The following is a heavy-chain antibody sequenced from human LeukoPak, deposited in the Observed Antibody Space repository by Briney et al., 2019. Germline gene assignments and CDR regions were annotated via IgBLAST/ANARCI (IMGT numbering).Heavy chain of an antibody. V-gene: IGHV4-59*08. CDR1: DGSIKDYY. Sequence: SETLSLTCSVSDGSIKDYYWSWIRQPPGKGLEWIGYIYYSGSTNYNPSLKSRVTISVDTSKNQFSLKLSSVTAADTAVYYCARRRLRYDYWGQGTLVTVSS. CDR2: IYYSGST. D-gene: IGHD3-9*01. CDR3: ARRRLRYDY. J-gene: IGHJ4*02.